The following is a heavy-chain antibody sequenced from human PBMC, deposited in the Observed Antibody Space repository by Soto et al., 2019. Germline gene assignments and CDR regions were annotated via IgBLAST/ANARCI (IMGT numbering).Heavy chain of an antibody. J-gene: IGHJ6*02. CDR1: GGTFSSYA. D-gene: IGHD6-19*01. Sequence: SVKVSCKASGGTFSSYAISWVRQAPGQGLEWMGGIIPIFGTTNYAQKFQGRVTITADESTSTAYRELSSLRSEDTAVYYCGSPLSSIAVAVYSSYVKDVWAQGPTVPVPS. V-gene: IGHV1-69*13. CDR3: GSPLSSIAVAVYSSYVKDV. CDR2: IIPIFGTT.